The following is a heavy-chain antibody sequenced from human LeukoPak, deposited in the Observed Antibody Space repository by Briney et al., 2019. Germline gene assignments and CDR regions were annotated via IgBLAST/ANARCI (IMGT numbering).Heavy chain of an antibody. CDR1: GFTFGNAW. Sequence: GGSLTLSCPATGFTFGNAWMSWVRQAPGKGLEWVGRSKSKTDGETTDYAAPVKGRFTISRDDSKNTLYLQMTSLKTEDTAVYYCTTDIRWLVQVDHDYWGQGTLVTVSS. V-gene: IGHV3-15*01. D-gene: IGHD6-19*01. CDR3: TTDIRWLVQVDHDY. J-gene: IGHJ4*02. CDR2: SKSKTDGETT.